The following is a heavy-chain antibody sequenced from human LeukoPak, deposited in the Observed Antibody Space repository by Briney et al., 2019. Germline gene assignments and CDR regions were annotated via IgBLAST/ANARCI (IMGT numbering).Heavy chain of an antibody. D-gene: IGHD3-10*01. CDR3: ARDHLGAFYGSGKPLDY. CDR1: GYTFTTYG. V-gene: IGHV1-18*01. Sequence: ASVKVSCKASGYTFTTYGISWVRQAPGQGLEWMGWISTYNGNTNYAQKLQGRVTMTTDTSTSTAYMALRSLRSDDTAVYYCARDHLGAFYGSGKPLDYWGQGTLVTVSS. J-gene: IGHJ4*02. CDR2: ISTYNGNT.